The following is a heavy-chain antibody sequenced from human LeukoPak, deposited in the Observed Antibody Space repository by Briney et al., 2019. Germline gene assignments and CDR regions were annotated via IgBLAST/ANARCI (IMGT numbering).Heavy chain of an antibody. J-gene: IGHJ4*02. CDR3: AKDRAVGFLEWLPHYYFDY. V-gene: IGHV3-23*01. CDR2: TVGGGDGS. Sequence: GGSLRLSCAASGFTFSSTSMSWVRQAPGKGPEWVAVTVGGGDGSYYADSVKGRFTISRDNSKNTLYLQMNSLRAEDTAVYYCAKDRAVGFLEWLPHYYFDYWGQGTLVTVSS. CDR1: GFTFSSTS. D-gene: IGHD3-3*01.